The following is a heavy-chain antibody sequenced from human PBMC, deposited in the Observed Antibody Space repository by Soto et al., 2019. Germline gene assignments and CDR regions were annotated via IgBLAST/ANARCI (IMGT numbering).Heavy chain of an antibody. J-gene: IGHJ4*02. CDR2: ISGGGGNS. CDR3: AKETFGVGWTLDF. V-gene: IGHV3-23*01. D-gene: IGHD6-19*01. CDR1: GFNFGDYT. Sequence: QLLESGGGLFQPGGSRRLSCAASGFNFGDYTMTWVRQAPGKGLVWISTISGGGGNSYYADVVKDRFTITRDNSKNTLYLQMNSLKGEYTALYFCAKETFGVGWTLDFWGQGTPVTVSS.